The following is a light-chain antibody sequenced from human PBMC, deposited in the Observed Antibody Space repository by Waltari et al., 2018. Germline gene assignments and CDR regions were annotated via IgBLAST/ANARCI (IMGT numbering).Light chain of an antibody. CDR3: ISFTNTKTLV. V-gene: IGLV2-14*01. J-gene: IGLJ2*01. CDR2: EVS. Sequence: QSALTQPASVSGSPGQSITISCTGTSSDVGGFNYVSWYQQHPGKAPKLIIYEVSNRPSGISLGLSGSKSGNTASLTISGLQAEDEADYYCISFTNTKTLVFGGGTKLTVL. CDR1: SSDVGGFNY.